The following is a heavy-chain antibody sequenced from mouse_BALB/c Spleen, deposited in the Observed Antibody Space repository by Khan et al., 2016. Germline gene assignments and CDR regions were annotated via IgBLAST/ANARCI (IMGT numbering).Heavy chain of an antibody. J-gene: IGHJ1*01. V-gene: IGHV7-3*02. CDR2: ARHRANGFTA. CDR3: ARDLNDGYCWYLDV. D-gene: IGHD2-3*01. Sequence: EVELVESGGGLVQPGGSLRLSCTTSGFTFTDYYMSWVRQPPGEALEWLGFARHRANGFTAEYSSSVKGRFTISRDTSQSILHLQINTLRAEDSATYYCARDLNDGYCWYLDVWGAGTTVTVSS. CDR1: GFTFTDYY.